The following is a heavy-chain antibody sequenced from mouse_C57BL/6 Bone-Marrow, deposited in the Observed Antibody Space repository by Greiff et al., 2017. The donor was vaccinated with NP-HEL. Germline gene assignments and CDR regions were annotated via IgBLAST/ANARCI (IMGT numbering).Heavy chain of an antibody. D-gene: IGHD4-1*01. CDR3: ARYKTGTSYFDY. J-gene: IGHJ2*01. CDR2: IRNKANGYTT. Sequence: VQLQESGGGLVQPGGSLSLSCAASGFTFTDYYMSWVRQPPGKALEWLGFIRNKANGYTTEYSASVKGRFTISRDNSQSILYLQMNALRAEDSATYYCARYKTGTSYFDYWGQGTTLTVSS. V-gene: IGHV7-3*01. CDR1: GFTFTDYY.